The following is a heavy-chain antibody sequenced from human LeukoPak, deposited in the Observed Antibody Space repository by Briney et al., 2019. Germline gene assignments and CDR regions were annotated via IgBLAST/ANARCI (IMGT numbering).Heavy chain of an antibody. CDR3: ASLVTIFGVVTHDY. J-gene: IGHJ4*02. Sequence: SVKVSCKASGGTFSSYAISWVRQAPGQGLEWMGGIIPIFGTANYAQKFQGRVTITADESTSTAYMELNSLRAEDTAVYYCASLVTIFGVVTHDYWGQGTLVTVSS. D-gene: IGHD3-3*01. CDR2: IIPIFGTA. CDR1: GGTFSSYA. V-gene: IGHV1-69*13.